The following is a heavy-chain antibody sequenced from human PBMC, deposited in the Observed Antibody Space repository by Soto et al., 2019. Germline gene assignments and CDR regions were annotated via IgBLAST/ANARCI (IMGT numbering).Heavy chain of an antibody. CDR3: VRYPRSVGGSYRPDY. CDR1: GFTFSSYW. Sequence: GSLRLSCAASGFTFSSYWRHWVRQVPEKGLVWVSRINSDGSITNYADAVKGRFTISRDNVKNTLYLQMNSLRAEDTAVYYCVRYPRSVGGSYRPDYWGQGTLVTVSS. J-gene: IGHJ4*02. V-gene: IGHV3-74*01. CDR2: INSDGSIT. D-gene: IGHD3-16*02.